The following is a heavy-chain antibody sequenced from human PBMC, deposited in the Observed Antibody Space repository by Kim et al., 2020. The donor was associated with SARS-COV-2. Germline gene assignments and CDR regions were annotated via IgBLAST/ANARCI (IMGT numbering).Heavy chain of an antibody. Sequence: LKSRVTISVDTSKNQFSLKLSSVTAADTAVYYCARAHYDILTGLRGGMDVWGQGTTVTVSS. V-gene: IGHV4-34*01. J-gene: IGHJ6*02. D-gene: IGHD3-9*01. CDR3: ARAHYDILTGLRGGMDV.